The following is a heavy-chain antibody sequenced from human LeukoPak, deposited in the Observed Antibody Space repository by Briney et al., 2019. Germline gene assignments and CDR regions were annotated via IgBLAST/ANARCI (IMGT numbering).Heavy chain of an antibody. CDR3: AKDKIAVRPGWFDP. J-gene: IGHJ5*02. V-gene: IGHV3-30*02. CDR2: IRYDGSEK. Sequence: GGSLRLSCAASGFIFSSYGMRWVRQAPGKGLEWVALIRYDGSEKYYVDSVKGRFTISRDNSKNTLYLQMNSLRAEDTAVYYCAKDKIAVRPGWFDPWGQGTLVTVSS. D-gene: IGHD6-6*01. CDR1: GFIFSSYG.